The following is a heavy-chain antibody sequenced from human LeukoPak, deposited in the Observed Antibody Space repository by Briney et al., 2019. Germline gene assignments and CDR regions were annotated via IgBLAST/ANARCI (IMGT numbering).Heavy chain of an antibody. CDR3: ARDCRSTNCYTDY. Sequence: GGSLRLSCAASGFTFSSYAMSWVRQAPGKGLEWVSAISGSGGSTYYADSVKGRFTISRDNSKNTLFLQMNSLRAEDTAVYYCARDCRSTNCYTDYWGQGTLVTVSS. D-gene: IGHD2-2*01. CDR2: ISGSGGST. CDR1: GFTFSSYA. V-gene: IGHV3-23*01. J-gene: IGHJ4*02.